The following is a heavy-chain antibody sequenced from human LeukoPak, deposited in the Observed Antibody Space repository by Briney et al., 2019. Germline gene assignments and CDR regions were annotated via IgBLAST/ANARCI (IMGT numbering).Heavy chain of an antibody. V-gene: IGHV3-7*01. CDR1: GFTFSSYW. Sequence: GGSLRLSCAASGFTFSSYWMSWVRQAPGKGLEWEANIKQDGSEKYYVDSVKGRFTISRDNAKNSLYLQMNSLRAEDTAVYYCARDLDQWLGTFDYWGQGTLVTVSS. J-gene: IGHJ4*02. CDR3: ARDLDQWLGTFDY. CDR2: IKQDGSEK. D-gene: IGHD6-19*01.